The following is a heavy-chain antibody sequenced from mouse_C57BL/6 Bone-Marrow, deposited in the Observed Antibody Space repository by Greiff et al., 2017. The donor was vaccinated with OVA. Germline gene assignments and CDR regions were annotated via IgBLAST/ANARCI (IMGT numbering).Heavy chain of an antibody. CDR2: IDPSDSYT. CDR3: ASGAIYYDYDDWYFDV. D-gene: IGHD2-4*01. CDR1: GYTFTSYW. V-gene: IGHV1-69*01. Sequence: VQLQQPGAELVMPGASVKLSCKASGYTFTSYWMHWVKQRPGQGLEWIGEIDPSDSYTNYNQKFKGKSTLTVDKSSSTAYMQLSSLTSEDSAVYYCASGAIYYDYDDWYFDVWGTGTTVTVSS. J-gene: IGHJ1*03.